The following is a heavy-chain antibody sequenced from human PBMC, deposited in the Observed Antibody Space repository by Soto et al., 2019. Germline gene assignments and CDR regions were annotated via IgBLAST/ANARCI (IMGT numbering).Heavy chain of an antibody. J-gene: IGHJ5*02. CDR1: GGSISSYY. CDR3: ARAVQDYYGSGSYYFQGFDP. V-gene: IGHV4-4*07. Sequence: KSSETLSLTCTVSGGSISSYYWSWIRQPAGKGLEWIGRIYTSGSTNYNPSLKSRVTMSVDTSKNQFSLKLSSVTAADTAVYYCARAVQDYYGSGSYYFQGFDPWGQGTLVTVSS. D-gene: IGHD3-10*01. CDR2: IYTSGST.